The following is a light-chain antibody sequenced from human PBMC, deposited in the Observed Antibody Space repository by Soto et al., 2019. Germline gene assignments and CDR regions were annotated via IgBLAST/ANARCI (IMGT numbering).Light chain of an antibody. CDR3: QQSHATPRT. Sequence: DVRMTQSPSSLSASVGDRVTITCRASQSIGSSLNWYQQKSGKAPKVLIYAASTLQSGVPSRFIGSGSGTDFTLTISSLQPEDFATYYCQQSHATPRTFGLGTKLEIK. CDR2: AAS. CDR1: QSIGSS. J-gene: IGKJ2*01. V-gene: IGKV1-39*01.